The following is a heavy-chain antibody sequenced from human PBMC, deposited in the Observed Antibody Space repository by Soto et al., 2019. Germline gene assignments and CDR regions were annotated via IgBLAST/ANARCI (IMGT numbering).Heavy chain of an antibody. CDR2: ISSSSTI. D-gene: IGHD1-26*01. CDR1: GFTFSSYS. V-gene: IGHV3-48*02. CDR3: ARVVSLGATGIGFDY. J-gene: IGHJ4*02. Sequence: GGSLRLSCAASGFTFSSYSMNWVRQAPGKGLEWVSYISSSSTIYYADSVKGRFTISRDNAKNSLYLQMNSLRDEDTAVYYRARVVSLGATGIGFDYWGQGTLVTVSS.